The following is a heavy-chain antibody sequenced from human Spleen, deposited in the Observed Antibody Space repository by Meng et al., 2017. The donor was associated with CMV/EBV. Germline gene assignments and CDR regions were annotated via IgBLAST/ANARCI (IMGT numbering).Heavy chain of an antibody. D-gene: IGHD6-6*01. Sequence: VESGGVWVQHGGFLSISGAASGFTVSSNYMSWFRQAPGKGLEWVSVIYSGGSTYYADAVKGRFTISRDNSKNTLYLQMNSLRAEDTAVYYCASGSSSSLGYWGQGTLVTVSS. V-gene: IGHV3-53*01. CDR1: GFTVSSNY. CDR3: ASGSSSSLGY. CDR2: IYSGGST. J-gene: IGHJ4*02.